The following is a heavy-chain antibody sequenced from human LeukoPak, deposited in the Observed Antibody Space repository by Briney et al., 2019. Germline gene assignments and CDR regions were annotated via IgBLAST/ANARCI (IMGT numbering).Heavy chain of an antibody. J-gene: IGHJ4*02. CDR3: ARNPIAVADHYFDY. Sequence: SETLSLTCTVSGGSISSSSYYWGWIRQPPGKGLEWVGSIYYSGSTYYNPSLKSRVTISVDTSKNQFSLKLSSVTAADTAVYYCARNPIAVADHYFDYWGQGTLVTVSS. D-gene: IGHD6-19*01. CDR2: IYYSGST. V-gene: IGHV4-39*01. CDR1: GGSISSSSYY.